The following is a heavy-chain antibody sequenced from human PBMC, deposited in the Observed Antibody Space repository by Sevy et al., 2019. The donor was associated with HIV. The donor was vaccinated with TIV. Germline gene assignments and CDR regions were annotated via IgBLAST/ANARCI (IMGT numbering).Heavy chain of an antibody. D-gene: IGHD3-10*01. J-gene: IGHJ4*02. Sequence: GGSLRLSCAASGFTFKNAWMNWVRQAPGKALEWVGGIKDNPDGAATDYGVSVNGRFTISRDDSKSILYLQLNSLKIEDTAMYYCTSRVVTTNDYWGQGTLVTVSS. CDR3: TSRVVTTNDY. V-gene: IGHV3-15*01. CDR2: IKDNPDGAAT. CDR1: GFTFKNAW.